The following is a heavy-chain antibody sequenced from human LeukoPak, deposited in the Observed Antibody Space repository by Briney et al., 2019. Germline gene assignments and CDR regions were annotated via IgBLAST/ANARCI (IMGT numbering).Heavy chain of an antibody. CDR3: AAAVLYGGNDFDY. Sequence: ASVKVSCKASGYTFTGYYMHWGRQAPGQGLEWMGWINPNSGVTKFAQRFQGRVTMTRDTSTSTAYLDLSSLRSDDTAVYYCAAAVLYGGNDFDYWGQGTLVTVSS. V-gene: IGHV1-2*02. CDR2: INPNSGVT. D-gene: IGHD5-12*01. CDR1: GYTFTGYY. J-gene: IGHJ4*02.